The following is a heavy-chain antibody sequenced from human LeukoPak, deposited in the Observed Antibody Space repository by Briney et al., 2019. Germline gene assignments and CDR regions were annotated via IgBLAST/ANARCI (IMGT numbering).Heavy chain of an antibody. Sequence: GGSLRLSCAASGFTFSSYAMSWVSLAPGEGLEWVSTISGSDGSTYYAAPVKGRFTISRDNSKNTLYLQMNSLRADDTAVYYCTKEWYYDGSGFFPSFDSWGQGTLVTVSS. J-gene: IGHJ4*02. D-gene: IGHD3-22*01. CDR3: TKEWYYDGSGFFPSFDS. CDR1: GFTFSSYA. V-gene: IGHV3-23*01. CDR2: ISGSDGST.